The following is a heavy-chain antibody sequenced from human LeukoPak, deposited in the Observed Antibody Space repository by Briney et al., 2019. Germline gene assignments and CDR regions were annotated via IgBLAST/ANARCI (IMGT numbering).Heavy chain of an antibody. J-gene: IGHJ6*03. CDR3: ARIRPGYYYMDV. CDR2: IYTSGST. CDR1: GGSISSGSYY. V-gene: IGHV4-61*02. D-gene: IGHD1-1*01. Sequence: SETLSLTCTVSGGSISSGSYYWSWIRQPAGKGLEWIGRIYTSGSTNYNPSLKSRVTISVDTSKNQFSLKLSSVTAADTAVYYCARIRPGYYYMDVWGKGTTVTVSS.